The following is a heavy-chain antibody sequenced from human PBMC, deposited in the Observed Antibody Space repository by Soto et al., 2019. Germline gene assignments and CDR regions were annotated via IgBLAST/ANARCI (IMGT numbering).Heavy chain of an antibody. CDR1: GGTFSSYA. V-gene: IGHV1-69*01. J-gene: IGHJ6*02. CDR3: AGHVVATDCYYYYGMDV. D-gene: IGHD2-15*01. Sequence: VPLVQSGAEVKQPGSSVKVSCKASGGTFSSYAISWVRQAPGQGLEWMGGIIPIFGTANYAQKFQGRVTITADESTSTAYMELSSLRSADTAVYYCAGHVVATDCYYYYGMDVWGQGTTVTVSS. CDR2: IIPIFGTA.